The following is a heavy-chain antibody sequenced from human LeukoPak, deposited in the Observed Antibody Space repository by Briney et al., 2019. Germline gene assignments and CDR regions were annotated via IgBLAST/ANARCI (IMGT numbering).Heavy chain of an antibody. CDR1: GYSISSGYY. J-gene: IGHJ6*03. CDR3: ARDYYGSGDMDV. Sequence: SETLSLTCTVSGYSISSGYYWGWIRQPPGKGLEWIGSIYHSGSTYYNPSLKNRVTISVDTSKNQFSLKLSSVTAADTAVYYCARDYYGSGDMDVWGKGTTVTVSS. D-gene: IGHD3-10*01. V-gene: IGHV4-38-2*02. CDR2: IYHSGST.